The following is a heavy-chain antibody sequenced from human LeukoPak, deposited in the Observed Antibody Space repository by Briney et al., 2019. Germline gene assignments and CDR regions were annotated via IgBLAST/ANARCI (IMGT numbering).Heavy chain of an antibody. CDR3: ARVDILTGYYSVFDY. CDR1: GGSISSGGYS. D-gene: IGHD3-9*01. CDR2: IYHSGST. J-gene: IGHJ4*02. V-gene: IGHV4-30-2*01. Sequence: SQTLSLTCAVSGGSISSGGYSWSWLRQPPGKGLEWIGYIYHSGSTYYNPSLKSRVTISVDRSKNQFSLKLSSVTAADTAVYYCARVDILTGYYSVFDYWGQGTLVTVSS.